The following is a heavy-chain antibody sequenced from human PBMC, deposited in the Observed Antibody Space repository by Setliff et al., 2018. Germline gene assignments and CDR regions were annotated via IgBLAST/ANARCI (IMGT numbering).Heavy chain of an antibody. CDR2: ISGSAQTT. CDR3: ARAPYYYDSSGYYSDY. J-gene: IGHJ4*02. CDR1: GFTFSSYA. Sequence: GGSLRLSCAASGFTFSSYAITWVRQAPGKGLEWVSMISGSAQTTYYADSVKGRFTISRDNAKNSLYLQMNSLRAEDTAVYYCARAPYYYDSSGYYSDYWGQGTLVTVSS. V-gene: IGHV3-23*01. D-gene: IGHD3-22*01.